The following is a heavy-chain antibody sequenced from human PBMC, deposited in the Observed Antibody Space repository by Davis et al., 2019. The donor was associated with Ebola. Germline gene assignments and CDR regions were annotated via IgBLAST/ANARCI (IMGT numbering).Heavy chain of an antibody. V-gene: IGHV3-21*01. J-gene: IGHJ3*02. CDR3: ARVWYCSGEYCLGAFDI. CDR1: GFSFSTYK. CDR2: ISSGNSYI. D-gene: IGHD2-15*01. Sequence: GESLKISCAASGFSFSTYKMHWVRQAPGKGLEWVSSISSGNSYIYYADSVKGRLTISRDNAKNSLFLQMNSLRAEDTAVYYCARVWYCSGEYCLGAFDIWGHGTMVTVSS.